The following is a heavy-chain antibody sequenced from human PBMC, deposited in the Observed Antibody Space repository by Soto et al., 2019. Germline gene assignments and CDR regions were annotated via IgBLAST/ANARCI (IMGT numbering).Heavy chain of an antibody. CDR1: GGSFSGYY. D-gene: IGHD2-2*01. CDR2: INHSGST. CDR3: ASGGDIVVVPAAPIDY. Sequence: SETLSLTCAVYGGSFSGYYWSWIRQPPGKGLEWIGEINHSGSTNYNPSLKSRVTISVDTSKNQFSLKLSSVTAADTAVYYCASGGDIVVVPAAPIDYWGQGTMVTVYS. J-gene: IGHJ4*02. V-gene: IGHV4-34*01.